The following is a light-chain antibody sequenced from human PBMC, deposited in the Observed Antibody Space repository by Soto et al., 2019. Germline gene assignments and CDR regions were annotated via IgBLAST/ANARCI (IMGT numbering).Light chain of an antibody. CDR3: QKYESVPLT. J-gene: IGKJ4*01. Sequence: DIQMTQSSSSLSASVGDRVTIACRASQGVSNSLAWYQQKPGKVPKLLIYAASTLQSGVPSRFSGSGSGTEFTLTISSLQPADVATYYCQKYESVPLTFGGGTKVEIK. V-gene: IGKV1-27*01. CDR2: AAS. CDR1: QGVSNS.